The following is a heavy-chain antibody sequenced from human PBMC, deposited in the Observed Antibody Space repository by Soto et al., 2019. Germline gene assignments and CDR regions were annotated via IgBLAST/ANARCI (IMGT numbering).Heavy chain of an antibody. J-gene: IGHJ5*02. Sequence: GGSLRLSCAASGFTFRSFTMNWVRQAPGKGLEWVSTISSNSAYIYYTDALRGRFTISRDNAKNSLHLQMNSLRAEDTAVYYCTRDASRDSSTRGWFDPWGPGXLLTVSS. CDR2: ISSNSAYI. V-gene: IGHV3-21*01. CDR1: GFTFRSFT. D-gene: IGHD6-13*01. CDR3: TRDASRDSSTRGWFDP.